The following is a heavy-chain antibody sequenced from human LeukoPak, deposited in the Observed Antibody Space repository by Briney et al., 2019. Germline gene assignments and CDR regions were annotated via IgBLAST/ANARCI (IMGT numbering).Heavy chain of an antibody. J-gene: IGHJ4*02. CDR2: ISGGDGST. V-gene: IGHV3-23*01. CDR3: ARESDFWSGYSGY. Sequence: PGGSLRLSCAASGFIFSSYAMSWVRQAPGKGLEWVSGISGGDGSTYSADSVKGRFTISRDNSKNTLYLQMNSLRAEDTAVYYCARESDFWSGYSGYWGQGTLVTVSS. CDR1: GFIFSSYA. D-gene: IGHD3-3*01.